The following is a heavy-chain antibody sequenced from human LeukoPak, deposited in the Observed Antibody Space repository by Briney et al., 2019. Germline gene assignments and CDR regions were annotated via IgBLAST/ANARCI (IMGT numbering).Heavy chain of an antibody. Sequence: GESLKISCKGSGYSFTSYWIGWLRQMPGKGLEWMVIIYPGDSDTRYSPSFQGQVTISADKSISTAYLQWSSLKAADTAMYYCARQGSITMVRGVITYYMDVWGKGTTVTIFS. V-gene: IGHV5-51*01. J-gene: IGHJ6*03. D-gene: IGHD3-10*01. CDR2: IYPGDSDT. CDR1: GYSFTSYW. CDR3: ARQGSITMVRGVITYYMDV.